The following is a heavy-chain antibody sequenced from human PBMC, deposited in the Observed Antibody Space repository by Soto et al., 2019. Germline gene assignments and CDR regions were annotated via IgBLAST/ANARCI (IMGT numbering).Heavy chain of an antibody. D-gene: IGHD3-16*01. J-gene: IGHJ5*02. CDR3: ARLEQDYAVA. CDR1: GYTFTSYD. V-gene: IGHV1-8*01. Sequence: EASVKVSCKASGYTFTSYDINWVRQATGQGLEWMGWMNPNSGNTAYAQKFQGRVTMTRDTSISTAYMELSSLRSEDTAVYYCARLEQDYAVAWGQGTLVTVSS. CDR2: MNPNSGNT.